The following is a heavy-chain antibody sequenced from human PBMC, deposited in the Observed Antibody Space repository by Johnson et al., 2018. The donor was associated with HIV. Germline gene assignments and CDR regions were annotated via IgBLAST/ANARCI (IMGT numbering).Heavy chain of an antibody. CDR2: ISWVGGST. D-gene: IGHD6-19*01. CDR1: GFSFDDYT. V-gene: IGHV3-43*01. Sequence: VQLVESGGGLVEPGRSLRLSCAASGFSFDDYTMHWVRQGPGKGLEWVSLISWVGGSTYYGDSLKGRFTISRDNSKNSLYLQMNSLRSEDTALYYCAKGGLGHTDAFDIWGQGTMVTVSS. CDR3: AKGGLGHTDAFDI. J-gene: IGHJ3*02.